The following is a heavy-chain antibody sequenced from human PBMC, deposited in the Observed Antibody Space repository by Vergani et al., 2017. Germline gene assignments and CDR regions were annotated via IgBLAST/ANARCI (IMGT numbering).Heavy chain of an antibody. D-gene: IGHD4-17*01. Sequence: EVQLVESGGGLVQPGRSLRLSCAASGFTFDDYAMHWVRQAPGKGLEWVSGISWNSGSIGYADSVKGRFTISRDNAKNSLYRQMNSLRAEDTALYYWAMGVMTTVTENAVDIWGQGKMVTGSA. CDR3: AMGVMTTVTENAVDI. V-gene: IGHV3-9*01. CDR2: ISWNSGSI. J-gene: IGHJ3*02. CDR1: GFTFDDYA.